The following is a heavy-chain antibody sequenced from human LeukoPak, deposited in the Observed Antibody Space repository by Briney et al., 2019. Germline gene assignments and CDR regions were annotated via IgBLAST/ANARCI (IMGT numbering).Heavy chain of an antibody. CDR3: ARDRDSDLEWGPYDP. J-gene: IGHJ5*02. D-gene: IGHD1-26*01. V-gene: IGHV6-1*01. CDR1: GERVSSNTAS. CDR2: TYYRSKWSN. Sequence: SQTLSLTCAISGERVSSNTASWNWFRQSPSRGLEWLGRTYYRSKWSNDYAPSVKGRITINADTSRNQFSLHLNSVTPEDTAVYFCARDRDSDLEWGPYDPWGQGTLVVVSS.